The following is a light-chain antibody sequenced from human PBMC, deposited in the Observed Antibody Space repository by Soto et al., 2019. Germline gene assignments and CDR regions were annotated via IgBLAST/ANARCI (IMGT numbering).Light chain of an antibody. Sequence: EIVMTQSPATLSVSPGERATLSCRASQSVSSNLAWYQQKPGQAPRLLIYGASTRATGIPARFSGSGSGTEFTLTISSLQSEDFAVYYCQHYNNWPLGVTFGPGTKVDIK. CDR2: GAS. J-gene: IGKJ3*01. CDR3: QHYNNWPLGVT. CDR1: QSVSSN. V-gene: IGKV3-15*01.